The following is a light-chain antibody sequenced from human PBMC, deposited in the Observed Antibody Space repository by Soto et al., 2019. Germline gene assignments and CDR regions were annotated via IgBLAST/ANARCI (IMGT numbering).Light chain of an antibody. J-gene: IGLJ2*01. Sequence: QSVLTQPPSVSAAPGQKVTISCSGSSSNIGNNYVSWYQQLPGTAPKLLIYDNNKRPSGIPDRFSGSKSGTSATLGITGLQTGDEADYYCGTWDSSLSAGVVFGGGTKLPS. CDR1: SSNIGNNY. CDR3: GTWDSSLSAGVV. CDR2: DNN. V-gene: IGLV1-51*01.